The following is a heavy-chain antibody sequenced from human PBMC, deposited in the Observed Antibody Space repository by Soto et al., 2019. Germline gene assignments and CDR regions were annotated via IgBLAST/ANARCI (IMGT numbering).Heavy chain of an antibody. CDR1: WYTFINYY. Sequence: APVKGSCKASWYTFINYYIHSVRQAPGHGLEWMAIINPTGGSTNYAQKFQGRLTLTMDTSTSTAYMELSGLTSEDTAMYYCARHLAAGDVWGQGTLVTVSS. J-gene: IGHJ4*02. CDR3: ARHLAAGDV. D-gene: IGHD2-8*02. V-gene: IGHV1-46*01. CDR2: INPTGGST.